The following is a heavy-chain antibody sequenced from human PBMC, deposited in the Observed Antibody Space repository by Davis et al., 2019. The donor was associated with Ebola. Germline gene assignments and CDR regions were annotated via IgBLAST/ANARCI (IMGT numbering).Heavy chain of an antibody. D-gene: IGHD2-2*01. Sequence: GESLKISCRGSGYGFTNYWIGWVRQMPGKGLEWMGFIFPDDSDATYSPSFQVQVTFSVDKSIRTAYLHWNSLKASDTATYYCARQGTTSWDSWGQGTLVTVSS. CDR1: GYGFTNYW. J-gene: IGHJ4*02. V-gene: IGHV5-51*01. CDR2: IFPDDSDA. CDR3: ARQGTTSWDS.